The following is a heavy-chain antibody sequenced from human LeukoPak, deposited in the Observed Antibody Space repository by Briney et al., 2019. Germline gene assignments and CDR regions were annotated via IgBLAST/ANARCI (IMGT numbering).Heavy chain of an antibody. J-gene: IGHJ4*02. D-gene: IGHD2/OR15-2a*01. CDR2: ISYSRST. CDR3: ARAPDYNGFLYYFDY. V-gene: IGHV4-59*01. Sequence: PLETLSLTCTVSGGSIRSYYWSWIRQPPGKGLEWIGYISYSRSTNYNPSLKSRVTISVDTSKNHFSLRLSSVTAADTAVYYCARAPDYNGFLYYFDYWGQGTLVTVSS. CDR1: GGSIRSYY.